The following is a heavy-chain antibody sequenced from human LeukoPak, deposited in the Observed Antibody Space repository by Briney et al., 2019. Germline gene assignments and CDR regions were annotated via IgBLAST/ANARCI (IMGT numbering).Heavy chain of an antibody. Sequence: PSETLSLTCTVSGGSISSYYWSWIRQPPGKGLEWIGEINHSGSTNYNPSLKSRVTISVDTSKNQFSLKLSSVTAADTAVYYCARHHNYYYMDVWGKGTTVTISS. CDR3: ARHHNYYYMDV. CDR2: INHSGST. J-gene: IGHJ6*03. V-gene: IGHV4-34*01. CDR1: GGSISSYY.